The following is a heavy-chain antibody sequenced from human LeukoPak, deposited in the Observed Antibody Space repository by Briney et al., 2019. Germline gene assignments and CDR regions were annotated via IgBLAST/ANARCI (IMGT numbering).Heavy chain of an antibody. D-gene: IGHD6-19*01. Sequence: ASVKVSCKASGYTFTSYGISWVRQAPGQGLEWMGVIIPIFGTANYAQKFQGRVTITADESTSTAYMELSSLRSEDTAVYYCARSPGIAVADPFDYWGQGTLVTVSS. CDR3: ARSPGIAVADPFDY. V-gene: IGHV1-69*13. J-gene: IGHJ4*02. CDR2: IIPIFGTA. CDR1: GYTFTSYG.